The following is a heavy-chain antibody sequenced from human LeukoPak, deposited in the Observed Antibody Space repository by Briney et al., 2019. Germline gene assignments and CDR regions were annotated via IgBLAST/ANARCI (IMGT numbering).Heavy chain of an antibody. D-gene: IGHD6-19*01. CDR3: ARGSSGWPY. CDR1: GFTFSNYE. Sequence: PGGSLRLSCAASGFTFSNYEMNWVRQAPGKGLEWVSYISGSGNTIYYADSVKGRFTFSRDNAKNSLYLQMNSLRAEDTAVYYCARGSSGWPYRGQGTLVTVSS. CDR2: ISGSGNTI. J-gene: IGHJ4*02. V-gene: IGHV3-48*03.